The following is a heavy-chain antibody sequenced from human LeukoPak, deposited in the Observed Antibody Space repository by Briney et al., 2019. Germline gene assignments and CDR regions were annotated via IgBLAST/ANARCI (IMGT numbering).Heavy chain of an antibody. CDR1: GGSISSYY. Sequence: SETLSLTCTVSGGSISSYYWSWIRQPPGKELEWIGYIYYSGSTNYNPSLKSRVTISVDTSKNQFSLKLSSVTAADTAVYYCARDRSGRGYYYYYYGMDVWGQGTTVTVSS. CDR2: IYYSGST. J-gene: IGHJ6*02. V-gene: IGHV4-59*01. CDR3: ARDRSGRGYYYYYYGMDV. D-gene: IGHD3-10*01.